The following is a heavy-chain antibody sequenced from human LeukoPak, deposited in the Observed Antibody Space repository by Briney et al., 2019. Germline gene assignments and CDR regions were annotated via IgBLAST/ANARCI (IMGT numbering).Heavy chain of an antibody. D-gene: IGHD6-13*01. CDR1: GGSISASHY. CDR3: ASKPVTSCIAAVDS. J-gene: IGHJ4*02. Sequence: PSETLSLTCTVSGGSISASHYWGWIRQPPGKGLEWIGSISYSRRTYYNPSLKSRVTISVDTSKNLFSLKLSSVTATDTAVYYCASKPVTSCIAAVDSWGQGTLVTVSS. V-gene: IGHV4-39*01. CDR2: ISYSRRT.